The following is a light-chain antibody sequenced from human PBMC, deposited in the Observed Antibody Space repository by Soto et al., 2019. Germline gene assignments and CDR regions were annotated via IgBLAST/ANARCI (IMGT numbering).Light chain of an antibody. CDR1: QSVSSY. CDR2: DAL. CDR3: QQRSNWPIT. J-gene: IGKJ5*01. V-gene: IGKV3-11*01. Sequence: EIVLTQSPATLSLSPGERATLSCRASQSVSSYLAWYQQKPGQAPMLLIYDALNRATGIPARFSGSGSGTDFTLTISSLEPEDFALSYCQQRSNWPITFGQGTRLEIK.